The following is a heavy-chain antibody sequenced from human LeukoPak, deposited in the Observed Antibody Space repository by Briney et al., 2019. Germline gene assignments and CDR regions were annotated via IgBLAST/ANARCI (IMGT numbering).Heavy chain of an antibody. V-gene: IGHV3-30*04. CDR3: AKENYYGMDA. Sequence: GGSLRLSCAASGFAFSGCSMHWVRQAPGKGLEWVAFISDNGNRKYYADSVKGRFTISRDNSKNTLYLQISSLRAEDTAVYYCAKENYYGMDAWGQGTTVTVSS. J-gene: IGHJ6*02. CDR1: GFAFSGCS. CDR2: ISDNGNRK.